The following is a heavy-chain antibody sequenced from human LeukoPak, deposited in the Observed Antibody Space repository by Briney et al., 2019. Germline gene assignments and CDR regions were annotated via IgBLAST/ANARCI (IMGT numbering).Heavy chain of an antibody. CDR3: ASYSSSSTDY. Sequence: VASVKVSCKASGGTFSSYAISWVRQAPGQGLEWMGRIIPIFGTANYAQKFQGRVTITADESTSTAYMELSSLRSEDTAVYYCASYSSSSTDYWGQGTLVTVSS. CDR1: GGTFSSYA. J-gene: IGHJ4*02. CDR2: IIPIFGTA. D-gene: IGHD6-6*01. V-gene: IGHV1-69*13.